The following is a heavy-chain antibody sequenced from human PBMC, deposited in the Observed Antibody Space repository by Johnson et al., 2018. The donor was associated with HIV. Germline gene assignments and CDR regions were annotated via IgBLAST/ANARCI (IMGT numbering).Heavy chain of an antibody. Sequence: VQLVESGGGLVQPGGSLKLSCPASGFTSSGSALHWVRQAPATGLEWVAVISYDGSNKYYADSVKGRFTISRDTSKNTLYLQMNSLRAEDTAVYYCASGLGIVGATRSAFDSSGYYRGSEAFDIWGQGTMVTVSS. D-gene: IGHD1-26*01. V-gene: IGHV3-30*04. J-gene: IGHJ3*02. CDR3: ASGLGIVGATRSAFDSSGYYRGSEAFDI. CDR2: ISYDGSNK. CDR1: GFTSSGSA.